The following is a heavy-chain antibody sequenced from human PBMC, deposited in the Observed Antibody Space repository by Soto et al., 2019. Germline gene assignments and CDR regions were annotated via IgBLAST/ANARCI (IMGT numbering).Heavy chain of an antibody. CDR3: ARHRRAIMITFGGVIGVFDY. V-gene: IGHV4-39*01. CDR2: IYYSGST. D-gene: IGHD3-16*01. J-gene: IGHJ4*02. Sequence: QLQLQESGPGLVKPSETLSLTCTVSGGSISNSSYYWGWIRQPPGKGLEWIGSIYYSGSTYYNPSLKSRVTISVDTSKTQFSLKLSSVTAADTAVYYCARHRRAIMITFGGVIGVFDYWGQGTLVTVSS. CDR1: GGSISNSSYY.